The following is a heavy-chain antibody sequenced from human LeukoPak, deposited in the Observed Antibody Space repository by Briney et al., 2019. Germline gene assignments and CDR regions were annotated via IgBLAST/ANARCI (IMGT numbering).Heavy chain of an antibody. CDR2: VKQDGSEK. Sequence: GGSLRLSCAASGFSFTTYWMSWVRQAPGKGLEWVARVKQDGSEKDYVDSVKGRYTISRDNSKNTLYLQMNSLRAEDTAVYYCARGARDSSGYYLYYFDYWGQGILVTVSS. D-gene: IGHD3-22*01. V-gene: IGHV3-7*05. CDR3: ARGARDSSGYYLYYFDY. CDR1: GFSFTTYW. J-gene: IGHJ4*02.